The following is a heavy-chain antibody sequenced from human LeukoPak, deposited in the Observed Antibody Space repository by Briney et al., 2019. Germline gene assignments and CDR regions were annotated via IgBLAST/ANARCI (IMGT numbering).Heavy chain of an antibody. CDR3: ASQSVVVVVI. D-gene: IGHD2-15*01. CDR1: GGSISSSSYY. J-gene: IGHJ4*02. Sequence: SETLSLTCTVSGGSISSSSYYWGWIRQPPGKGLEWIGSIYYSGSTYYSPSLKSRVTISVDTSKNQFSLKLSSVTAADTAVYYCASQSVVVVVIWGQGTLVTVSS. CDR2: IYYSGST. V-gene: IGHV4-39*01.